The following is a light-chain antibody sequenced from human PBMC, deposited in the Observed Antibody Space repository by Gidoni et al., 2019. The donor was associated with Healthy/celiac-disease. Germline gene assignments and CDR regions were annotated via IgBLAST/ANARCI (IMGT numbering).Light chain of an antibody. CDR2: AAS. J-gene: IGKJ2*03. Sequence: ALQMTQSPSSLSASVGDRVTITCRASQGIRNDLGWYQQKPGKAPKLLLYAASSLQSGVPPRFSGSGSGTDFTLTISSRQPEDFATYYCLQDYNYPRSFGQGTKLEIK. CDR1: QGIRND. V-gene: IGKV1-6*01. CDR3: LQDYNYPRS.